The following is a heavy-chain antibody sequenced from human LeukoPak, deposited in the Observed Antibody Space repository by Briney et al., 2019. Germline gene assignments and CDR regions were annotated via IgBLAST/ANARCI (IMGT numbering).Heavy chain of an antibody. Sequence: PSETLSLTCTVSGGSISSYYWSWIRQPPGKGLEWIGYIYYSGSTNYNPSLKSRVTISVDTSKNQFSLKLSSVTAADTAVYYCAREVPGITMVGGAPPAYGMDVWGQGTRVSVSS. D-gene: IGHD3-10*01. V-gene: IGHV4-59*12. CDR2: IYYSGST. CDR3: AREVPGITMVGGAPPAYGMDV. CDR1: GGSISSYY. J-gene: IGHJ6*02.